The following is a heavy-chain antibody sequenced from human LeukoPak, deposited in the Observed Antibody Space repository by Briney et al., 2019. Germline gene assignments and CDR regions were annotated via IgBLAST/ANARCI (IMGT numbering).Heavy chain of an antibody. J-gene: IGHJ4*02. CDR2: ISGSGGST. D-gene: IGHD6-13*01. CDR1: GFTFSSYA. V-gene: IGHV3-23*01. CDR3: ARGSSSWPALFDY. Sequence: SCKASGFTFSSYAMSWVRQAPGKGLEWVSAISGSGGSTYYADSVKGRFTISRDNAKNSLYLQMNSLRAEDTAVYYCARGSSSWPALFDYWGQGTLVTVSS.